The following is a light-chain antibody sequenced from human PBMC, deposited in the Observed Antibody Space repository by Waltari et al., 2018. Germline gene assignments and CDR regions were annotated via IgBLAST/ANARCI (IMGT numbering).Light chain of an antibody. CDR2: GKN. CDR3: NSRDSSGNHWV. J-gene: IGLJ3*02. V-gene: IGLV3-19*01. Sequence: SSELTQDPAVSVALGQTGRSTRQGGSLRSYSAGWYRQKPGRAPVLVIYGKNNRPSGIPDRFSGSSSGNTASLTITGARAEGEAGYYCNSRDSSGNHWVFGGGTKLTVL. CDR1: SLRSYS.